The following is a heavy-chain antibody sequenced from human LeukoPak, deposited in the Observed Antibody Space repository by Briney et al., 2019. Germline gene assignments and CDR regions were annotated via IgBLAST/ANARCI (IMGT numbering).Heavy chain of an antibody. D-gene: IGHD6-13*01. J-gene: IGHJ4*02. V-gene: IGHV1-2*02. CDR2: INPNSGGT. CDR3: ARGIAEAGTTSHTY. CDR1: GYTFTGYY. Sequence: ASVKVSCKASGYTFTGYYMHWVRQAPGQGLEWMGWINPNSGGTNYAQKFQGRVTMTRDTSISTAYMELSRLRSDDTAVYYCARGIAEAGTTSHTYWGQGTLVTVSS.